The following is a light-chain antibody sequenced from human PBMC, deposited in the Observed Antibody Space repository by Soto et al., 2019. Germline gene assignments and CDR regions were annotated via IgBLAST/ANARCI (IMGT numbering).Light chain of an antibody. Sequence: QSALTQPASVSGSPGQSITISCTGTSSDVGGYNYVSWYQQHPGKAPKLMIYEVNNRPSGVSNRFSGSKSGNTASLTISGLQAEDEADYYRSSYTSSSTRVFGTGTKGTVL. V-gene: IGLV2-14*01. CDR3: SSYTSSSTRV. CDR2: EVN. CDR1: SSDVGGYNY. J-gene: IGLJ1*01.